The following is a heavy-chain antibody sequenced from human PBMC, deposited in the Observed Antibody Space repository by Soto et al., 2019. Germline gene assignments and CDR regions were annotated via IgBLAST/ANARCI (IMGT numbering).Heavy chain of an antibody. D-gene: IGHD2-15*01. Sequence: GGSVRLSCAASGFTFSSYWMHWVRQGPGKGLVWVSRINSDGSSTSYADSVKGRFTISRDNAKNTLYLQMNSLRAEDTAVYYCAREGPFYCSGGSCYYNWLDPWGQGT. J-gene: IGHJ5*02. V-gene: IGHV3-74*01. CDR1: GFTFSSYW. CDR3: AREGPFYCSGGSCYYNWLDP. CDR2: INSDGSST.